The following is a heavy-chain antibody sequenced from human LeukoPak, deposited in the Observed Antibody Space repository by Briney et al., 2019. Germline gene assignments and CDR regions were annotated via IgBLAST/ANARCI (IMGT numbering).Heavy chain of an antibody. CDR3: MKEGHNWGEFDY. J-gene: IGHJ4*02. V-gene: IGHV3-64D*06. Sequence: GGSLRLSCSASGFIFSSYGIHWVRQAPGKGLEYVSFISSNGGSTHYAASVKGRFTTSRDNSKNTVYHQMYSLRPEDAAVYYGMKEGHNWGEFDYWGQGTLVTVSS. CDR1: GFIFSSYG. D-gene: IGHD7-27*01. CDR2: ISSNGGST.